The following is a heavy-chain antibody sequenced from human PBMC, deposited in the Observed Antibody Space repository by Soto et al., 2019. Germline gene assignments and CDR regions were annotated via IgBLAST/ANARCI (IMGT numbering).Heavy chain of an antibody. Sequence: ASVKVSCKASGYTFTSYGISWVRQAPGQGLEWMGWISAYNGNTNYAQKLQGRVTMTTDTSTSTAYMELRSLRSEDTAVYYCARVVAGIKDYYYYGMDVWGQGTTVTVSS. CDR2: ISAYNGNT. J-gene: IGHJ6*02. CDR1: GYTFTSYG. CDR3: ARVVAGIKDYYYYGMDV. V-gene: IGHV1-18*01. D-gene: IGHD6-19*01.